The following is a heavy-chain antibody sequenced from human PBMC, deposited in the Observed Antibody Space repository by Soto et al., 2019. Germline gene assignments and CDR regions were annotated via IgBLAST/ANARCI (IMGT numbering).Heavy chain of an antibody. CDR3: ARESHDILTGPPWIWYFDL. Sequence: QVQLQQWGAGPLRPLETLSLTCGVSGGSFSGHYWAWIRQSPGKGLEWIGEINDRGSINSNPSLKSLVSISVATSKNHYSLNLRSVPAADSAVYYCARESHDILTGPPWIWYFDLWCCGTRVTLSS. D-gene: IGHD3-9*01. CDR2: INDRGSI. V-gene: IGHV4-34*01. J-gene: IGHJ2*01. CDR1: GGSFSGHY.